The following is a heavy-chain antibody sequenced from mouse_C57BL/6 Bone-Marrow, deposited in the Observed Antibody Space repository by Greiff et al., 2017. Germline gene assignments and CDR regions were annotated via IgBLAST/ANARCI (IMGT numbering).Heavy chain of an antibody. V-gene: IGHV3-6*01. CDR2: ISYDGSN. CDR3: ARTVGYAMDY. CDR1: GYSITSGYY. J-gene: IGHJ4*01. Sequence: EVKLVESGPGLVKPSQSLSLTCSVTGYSITSGYYWNWIRQFPGNKLEWMGYISYDGSNNYNPSLKNRISITRDTSKNQFFLKLNSVTTEDTATYYCARTVGYAMDYWGQGTSVTVSS. D-gene: IGHD1-1*01.